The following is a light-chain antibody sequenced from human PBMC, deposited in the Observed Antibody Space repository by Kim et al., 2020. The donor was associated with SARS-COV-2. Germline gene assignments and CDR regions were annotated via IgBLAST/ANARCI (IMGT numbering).Light chain of an antibody. V-gene: IGKV2-30*01. CDR2: KVS. Sequence: DVVMTQSPPSLPVTLGQSASISCRSSQSLEYSDTNTYLSWFHQRPGQSPRRLIYKVSNRDSGVPDRFSGSGSGTDFTLKISSVEAEDVWIYYCAQATHWPLTFGGGTKVDIK. CDR1: QSLEYSDTNTY. J-gene: IGKJ4*01. CDR3: AQATHWPLT.